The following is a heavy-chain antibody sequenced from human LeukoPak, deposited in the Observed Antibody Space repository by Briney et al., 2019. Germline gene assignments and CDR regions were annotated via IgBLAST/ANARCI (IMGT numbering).Heavy chain of an antibody. CDR3: ARERDYRNDSTTDYYYYMDV. J-gene: IGHJ6*03. D-gene: IGHD4/OR15-4a*01. CDR1: GGSISSGSYY. V-gene: IGHV4-61*02. CDR2: IYTSGST. Sequence: SETLSLTCTVSGGSISSGSYYWSWIRQPAGKGLEWIGRIYTSGSTNYNPSLKSRVTISVDTSKNQFSLKLSSVTAADTAVYFCARERDYRNDSTTDYYYYMDVWGKGTTVTVSS.